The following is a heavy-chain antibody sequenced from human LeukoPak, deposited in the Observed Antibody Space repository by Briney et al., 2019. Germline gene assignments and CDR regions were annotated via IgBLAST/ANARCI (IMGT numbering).Heavy chain of an antibody. CDR3: ARGGAIAAARGWFDP. CDR2: INHSGST. CDR1: GGSFSGYY. D-gene: IGHD6-13*01. Sequence: SETLSLTCAVYGGSFSGYYWSWIRQPPGKGLEWIGEINHSGSTNYNPSPKSRVTISVDTSKNQFSLKLSSVTAADTAVYYCARGGAIAAARGWFDPWGQGTLVTVSS. J-gene: IGHJ5*02. V-gene: IGHV4-34*01.